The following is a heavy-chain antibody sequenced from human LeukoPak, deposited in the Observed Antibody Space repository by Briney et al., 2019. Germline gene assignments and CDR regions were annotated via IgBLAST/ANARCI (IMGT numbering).Heavy chain of an antibody. J-gene: IGHJ4*02. CDR3: ARGRGGYYYESPDY. D-gene: IGHD3-22*01. CDR2: IYTSGST. V-gene: IGHV4-61*02. CDR1: GGSISSGSYY. Sequence: PSQTLSLTCTVSGGSISSGSYYWSWIRQPAGKGLEWIGRIYTSGSTNYNPSLKSRVTISVDTSKNQFSLKLSSVTAADTAVYYCARGRGGYYYESPDYWGQGTLVTVSS.